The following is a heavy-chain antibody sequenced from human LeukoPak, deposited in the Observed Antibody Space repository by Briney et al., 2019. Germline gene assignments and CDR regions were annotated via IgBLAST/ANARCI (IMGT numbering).Heavy chain of an antibody. J-gene: IGHJ4*02. Sequence: PSETLSLTCTVSGGSISSGGYYWSWIRQPPGKGLEWIGYIYHSGSTYYNPSLKSRVTISVDRSKNQFSLKLSSVTAADTAVYYCARGNYDFWSPDYWGQGTLVTVSS. V-gene: IGHV4-30-2*01. CDR2: IYHSGST. D-gene: IGHD3-3*01. CDR3: ARGNYDFWSPDY. CDR1: GGSISSGGYY.